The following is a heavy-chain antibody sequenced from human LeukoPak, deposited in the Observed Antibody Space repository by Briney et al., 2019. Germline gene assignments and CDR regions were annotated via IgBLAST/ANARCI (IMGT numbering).Heavy chain of an antibody. CDR1: GGSISSYY. D-gene: IGHD2-2*01. CDR2: IYTSGST. Sequence: SETLSLTCTVSGGSISSYYWSWIRQPAGKGLEWIGRIYTSGSTNYYPSLKSRVNISVDKSKNQFSLKLSSVTAADTAVYYCARGYCSSTSCLRAGYYYYYYYMDVWGKGTTVTVSS. V-gene: IGHV4-4*07. J-gene: IGHJ6*03. CDR3: ARGYCSSTSCLRAGYYYYYYYMDV.